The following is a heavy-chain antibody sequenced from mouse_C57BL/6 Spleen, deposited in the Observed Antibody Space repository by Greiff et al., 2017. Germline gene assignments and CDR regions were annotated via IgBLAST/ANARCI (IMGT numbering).Heavy chain of an antibody. CDR2: IYPGDGDT. D-gene: IGHD1-1*01. J-gene: IGHJ1*03. CDR1: GYAFSSSW. V-gene: IGHV1-82*01. CDR3: ANYYGSSWYFDV. Sequence: QVQLQQSGPELVKPGASVKISCKASGYAFSSSWMNWVKQRPGKGLEWIGRIYPGDGDTNYNGKFKGKATLTADKSSRTAYMQLSSLTSEDSAVYFCANYYGSSWYFDVWGTGTTVTVSS.